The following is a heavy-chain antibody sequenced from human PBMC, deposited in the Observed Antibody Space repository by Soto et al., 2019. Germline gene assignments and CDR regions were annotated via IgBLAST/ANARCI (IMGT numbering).Heavy chain of an antibody. Sequence: ESLKISCKGSGCKFTNYWLSWVRQTPGKGLEWMGRIDPSDSYINYSPSFRGHVTISIDESISTAHPQWSSLKASDTATYYCAIVTAETAYHYFDFWGQGTLVTVSS. CDR1: GCKFTNYW. CDR3: AIVTAETAYHYFDF. CDR2: IDPSDSYI. V-gene: IGHV5-10-1*01. D-gene: IGHD1-1*01. J-gene: IGHJ4*02.